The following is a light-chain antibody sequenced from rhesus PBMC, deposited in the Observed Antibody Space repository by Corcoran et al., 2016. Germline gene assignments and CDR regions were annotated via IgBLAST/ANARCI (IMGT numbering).Light chain of an antibody. V-gene: IGKV1-18*01. J-gene: IGKJ3*01. CDR2: AAS. CDR3: QQGYNTPFT. Sequence: DIQMTQSPSSLSASVGDKVTITCRASQRINSWLAWYQQKPGKAPKLLIYAASTVQSGVPSRFSGSGSGMDYTIAISSLQPEDFATYSCQQGYNTPFTFGPGTNLDIK. CDR1: QRINSW.